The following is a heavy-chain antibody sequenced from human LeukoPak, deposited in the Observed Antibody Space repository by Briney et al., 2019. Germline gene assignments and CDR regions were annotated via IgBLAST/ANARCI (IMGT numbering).Heavy chain of an antibody. D-gene: IGHD4-17*01. V-gene: IGHV1-18*01. Sequence: ASVKVSCKASGYPFSTYGFIWVRQGPGQGFEWLGWISAYSGDSKYPQQFRDRVTMTTDTSTTTAHMELRTLKSDDTGMYYCGRVVGDRVDSWGQGTLVTVSS. CDR2: ISAYSGDS. J-gene: IGHJ5*02. CDR3: GRVVGDRVDS. CDR1: GYPFSTYG.